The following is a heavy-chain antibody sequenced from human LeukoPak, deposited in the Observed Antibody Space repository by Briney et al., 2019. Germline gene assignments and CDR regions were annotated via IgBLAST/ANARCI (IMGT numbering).Heavy chain of an antibody. V-gene: IGHV3-23*01. J-gene: IGHJ5*02. CDR3: VKDGGYSSSWYNWFDP. D-gene: IGHD6-13*01. Sequence: GGSLRLSCAASGFTFSSYAMSWVRQAPGKGLEWVSAISGSGGSTYYADSVKGRFTISRDNSKNTLFLQMSSLRAEDTAVYYCVKDGGYSSSWYNWFDPWGQGTLVTVSS. CDR2: ISGSGGST. CDR1: GFTFSSYA.